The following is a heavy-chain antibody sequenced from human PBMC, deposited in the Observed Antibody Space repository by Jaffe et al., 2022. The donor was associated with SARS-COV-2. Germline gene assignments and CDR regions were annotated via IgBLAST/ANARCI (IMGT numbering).Heavy chain of an antibody. CDR1: GFTFSSYA. V-gene: IGHV3-30-3*01. Sequence: QVQLVESGGGVVQPGRSLRLSCAASGFTFSSYAMHWVRQAPGKGLEWVAVISYDGSNKYYADSVKGRFTISRDNSKNTLYLQMNSLRAEDTAVYYCARTVVDTAMVPDYWGQGTLVTVSS. D-gene: IGHD5-18*01. J-gene: IGHJ4*02. CDR2: ISYDGSNK. CDR3: ARTVVDTAMVPDY.